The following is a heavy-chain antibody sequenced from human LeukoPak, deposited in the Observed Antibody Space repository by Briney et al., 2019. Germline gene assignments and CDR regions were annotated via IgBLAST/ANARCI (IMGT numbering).Heavy chain of an antibody. V-gene: IGHV3-48*01. Sequence: GGSLRLSCAASGFTFSSYAMHWVRQAPGKGLEWVSYISSSSSTIYYADSVKGRFTISRDNAKNSLYLQMNSLRAEDTAVYYCAREPYYYDSSGYYGVDYWGQGTLVTVSS. CDR2: ISSSSSTI. CDR3: AREPYYYDSSGYYGVDY. CDR1: GFTFSSYA. D-gene: IGHD3-22*01. J-gene: IGHJ4*02.